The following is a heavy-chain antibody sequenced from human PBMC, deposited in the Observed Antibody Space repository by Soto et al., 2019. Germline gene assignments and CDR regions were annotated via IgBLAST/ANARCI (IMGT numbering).Heavy chain of an antibody. CDR2: VYNSGST. V-gene: IGHV4-59*12. D-gene: IGHD2-8*02. CDR3: ARDKITGLFDY. CDR1: GGSISSYY. Sequence: PSETLSLTCTVSGGSISSYYGSWIRQPPGKGLEWIGYVYNSGSTNYNPSLKSRVTISVDTSKNQFSLKLTSVTAADTAVYYCARDKITGLFDYWGQGTLVTVSS. J-gene: IGHJ4*02.